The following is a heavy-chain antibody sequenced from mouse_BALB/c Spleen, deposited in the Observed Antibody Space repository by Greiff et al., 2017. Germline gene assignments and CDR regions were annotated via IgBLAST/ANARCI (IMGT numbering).Heavy chain of an antibody. Sequence: QVQLQQSGPELVKPGASVKISCKASGYAFSSSWMNWVKQRPGQGLEWIGRIYPGDGDTNYNGKFKGKATLTADKSSSTAYMQLSSLTSVDSAVYFCARPYYGSSHYAMDYWGQGTSVTVSS. J-gene: IGHJ4*01. V-gene: IGHV1-82*01. CDR2: IYPGDGDT. CDR1: GYAFSSSW. CDR3: ARPYYGSSHYAMDY. D-gene: IGHD1-1*01.